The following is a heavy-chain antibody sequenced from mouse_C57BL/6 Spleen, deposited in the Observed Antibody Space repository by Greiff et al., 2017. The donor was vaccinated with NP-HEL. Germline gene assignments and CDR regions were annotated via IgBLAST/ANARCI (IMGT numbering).Heavy chain of an antibody. CDR2: ISGGGGNT. V-gene: IGHV5-9*01. D-gene: IGHD1-1*01. CDR3: ARQILRSTGFAY. Sequence: EVKVVESGGGLVKPGGSLKLSCAASGFTFSSYTMSWVRQTPEKRLEWVATISGGGGNTYYPDSVKGRFTISRDNAKNTLYLQMSSLRSEDTALYYCARQILRSTGFAYWGQGTLVTVSA. J-gene: IGHJ3*01. CDR1: GFTFSSYT.